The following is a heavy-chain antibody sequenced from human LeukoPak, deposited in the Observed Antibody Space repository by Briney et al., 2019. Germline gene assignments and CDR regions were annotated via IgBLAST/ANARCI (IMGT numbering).Heavy chain of an antibody. CDR2: IIPIFGTA. CDR3: ARDHLNYDFWSGYYSAAFDI. Sequence: ASVKVSCKASGGTFSSYAISWVRQTPGQGLEWMGGIIPIFGTANYAQKFQGRVTITADKSTSTAYMELGSLRSEDTAVYYCARDHLNYDFWSGYYSAAFDIWGQGTMVTVSS. J-gene: IGHJ3*02. D-gene: IGHD3-3*01. CDR1: GGTFSSYA. V-gene: IGHV1-69*06.